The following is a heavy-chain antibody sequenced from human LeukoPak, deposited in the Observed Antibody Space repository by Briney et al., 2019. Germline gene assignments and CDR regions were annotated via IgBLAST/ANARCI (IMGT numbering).Heavy chain of an antibody. CDR2: ISVSGGST. CDR3: AKGEGGINSAVHH. J-gene: IGHJ5*02. CDR1: GFTFSSCA. Sequence: PGGSLRLSCAASGFTFSSCAMRWVRQAPGKGLEGVSVISVSGGSTYYADSVQGRFTISRYNSKTMLYLEMNSLRAEDTGVYYCAKGEGGINSAVHHWGQGTLVTVSS. V-gene: IGHV3-23*01. D-gene: IGHD1-26*01.